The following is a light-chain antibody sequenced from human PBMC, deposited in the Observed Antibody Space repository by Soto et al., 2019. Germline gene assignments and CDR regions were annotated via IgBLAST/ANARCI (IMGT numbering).Light chain of an antibody. V-gene: IGLV2-14*01. Sequence: QSALTQPASVSGSPGQSITISCTGTSSDVGGYNYVSWYQQHPGKAPKLMIYDVSNRPSGVSNRFSGSKSGNTASLTLSGLQAEDEADYYCSSYSSSSTLCVFGTVTKLTVL. CDR1: SSDVGGYNY. CDR3: SSYSSSSTLCV. J-gene: IGLJ1*01. CDR2: DVS.